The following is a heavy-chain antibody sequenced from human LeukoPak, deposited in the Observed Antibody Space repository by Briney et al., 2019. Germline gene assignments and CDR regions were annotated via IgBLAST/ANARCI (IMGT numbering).Heavy chain of an antibody. D-gene: IGHD6-19*01. J-gene: IGHJ4*02. Sequence: GASVKVSCKASGYTFANYAMSWVRQAPGQGLEWMGWISDYNSNTNYAQKLQGRVTMTTDTSTSTAYMELRSLRSDGTAIYYCARGGPYISGQEVFDYWGQGTLVTVSS. CDR3: ARGGPYISGQEVFDY. CDR2: ISDYNSNT. CDR1: GYTFANYA. V-gene: IGHV1-18*01.